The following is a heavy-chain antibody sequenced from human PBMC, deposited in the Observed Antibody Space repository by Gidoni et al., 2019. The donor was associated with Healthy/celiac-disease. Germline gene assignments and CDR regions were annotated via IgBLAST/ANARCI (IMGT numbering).Heavy chain of an antibody. CDR1: GGSISRGSYY. CDR3: ARLAAFVGLTGLGGWFDP. D-gene: IGHD3-9*01. V-gene: IGHV4-61*02. Sequence: QVQLQESGPGLVKPSQTLSLTCTFPGGSISRGSYYWSWIRQPAGKGLEWIGRIYTSGSTNYNPSLKSRVTMSVDTSKNQFSLKLSSVTAADTAVYYCARLAAFVGLTGLGGWFDPWGQGTLVTVSS. CDR2: IYTSGST. J-gene: IGHJ5*02.